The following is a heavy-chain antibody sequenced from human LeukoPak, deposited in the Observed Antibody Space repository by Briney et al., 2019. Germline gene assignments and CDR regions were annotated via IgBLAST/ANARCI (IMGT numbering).Heavy chain of an antibody. D-gene: IGHD1-26*01. Sequence: GGSLRLSCAASGFTFSSYGMHWVCQAPGKGLEWVAFIRYDGSNKYYADSVKGRFTISRDNSKNTLYLQMNSLRAEDTAVYYCARGSRVGDTTIFDYWGQGTLVTVSS. CDR3: ARGSRVGDTTIFDY. CDR1: GFTFSSYG. CDR2: IRYDGSNK. J-gene: IGHJ4*02. V-gene: IGHV3-30*02.